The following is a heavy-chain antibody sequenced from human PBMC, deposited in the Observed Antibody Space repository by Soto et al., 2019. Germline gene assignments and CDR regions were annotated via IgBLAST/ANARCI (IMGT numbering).Heavy chain of an antibody. CDR1: GFTFSNAW. V-gene: IGHV3-15*01. J-gene: IGHJ6*02. CDR2: IKSKTDGGTT. D-gene: IGHD3-10*01. CDR3: TTGAVRGVINYYYYGMDV. Sequence: GGSLRLSCAASGFTFSNAWMSWVRQAPGKGLEWVGRIKSKTDGGTTDYAAPVKGRFTISRDDSKNTLYLQMNSLKTEDTAVYYCTTGAVRGVINYYYYGMDVWGQGTTVTVSS.